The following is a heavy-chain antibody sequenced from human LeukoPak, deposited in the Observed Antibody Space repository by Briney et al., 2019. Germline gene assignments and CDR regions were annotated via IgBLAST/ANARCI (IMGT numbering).Heavy chain of an antibody. CDR1: GFTFSSYG. Sequence: GGSLRLSCAASGFTFSSYGMHWVRQAPGKGLEWVAVIWYDGSNKYYADSVKGRFTISRDNSKNTLYLQMNSLRAEDTAVYYCARDGGTYCGGDCYPDSIDYWGQGTLVTVSS. D-gene: IGHD2-21*02. J-gene: IGHJ4*02. V-gene: IGHV3-33*01. CDR2: IWYDGSNK. CDR3: ARDGGTYCGGDCYPDSIDY.